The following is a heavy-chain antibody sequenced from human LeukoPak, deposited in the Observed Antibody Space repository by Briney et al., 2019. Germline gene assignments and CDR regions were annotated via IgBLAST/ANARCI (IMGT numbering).Heavy chain of an antibody. Sequence: GGSLRLSCAASGFTFSSYSMNWVRQAPGKGLEWVSSISSSSSYIYYADSVKGRFTISRDNSKNTLHLQMSSLRAEDTAVYFCANSIPGLYYYYYLDVWGKGTTVTVSS. CDR3: ANSIPGLYYYYYLDV. D-gene: IGHD2-2*02. J-gene: IGHJ6*03. V-gene: IGHV3-21*04. CDR1: GFTFSSYS. CDR2: ISSSSSYI.